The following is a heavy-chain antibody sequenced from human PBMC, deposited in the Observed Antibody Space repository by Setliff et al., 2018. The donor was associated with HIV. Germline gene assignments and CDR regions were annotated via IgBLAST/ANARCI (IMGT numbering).Heavy chain of an antibody. D-gene: IGHD2-8*01. CDR1: GFTFNTYA. CDR3: AKDMYKYGHNWFDP. V-gene: IGHV3-23*01. J-gene: IGHJ5*02. Sequence: GGSLRLSCAASGFTFNTYAMSWVRQAPGKGLEWVATISGSGTSTYYVDSVKGRFTISRDNSKNTLYLQLSSLRAEDTAVYYCAKDMYKYGHNWFDPWGQGTLVTVSS. CDR2: ISGSGTST.